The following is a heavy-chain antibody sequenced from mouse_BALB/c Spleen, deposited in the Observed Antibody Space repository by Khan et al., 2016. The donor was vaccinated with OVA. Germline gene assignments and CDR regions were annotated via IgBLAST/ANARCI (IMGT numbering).Heavy chain of an antibody. CDR3: ATPVCNCAWITY. V-gene: IGHV1-7*01. D-gene: IGHD2-1*01. CDR1: GFTFTSYW. J-gene: IGHJ3*01. Sequence: QVQLKESGAELAQPGASLKMSCTASGFTFTSYWMHWVKQSPGQGLEWIGYINPSTGNIDYTQTFKDKATLSADNSSSTAYMQLSSLTSEDSTVYYGATPVCNCAWITYWGQGTLVTVSA. CDR2: INPSTGNI.